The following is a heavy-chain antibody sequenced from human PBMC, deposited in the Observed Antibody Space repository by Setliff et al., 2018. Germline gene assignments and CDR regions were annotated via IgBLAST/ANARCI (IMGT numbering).Heavy chain of an antibody. CDR2: IYYSGST. Sequence: PSETLSLTCSVSGGSISSYYWSWIRQPPGKGLEWIGYIYYSGSTNYNPSLKSRVTISVDTSKNQFSLKLSSVTAADTAVYYCATNPYQLLNFDYWGQGTLVTVSS. J-gene: IGHJ4*02. CDR1: GGSISSYY. D-gene: IGHD2-2*01. CDR3: ATNPYQLLNFDY. V-gene: IGHV4-59*08.